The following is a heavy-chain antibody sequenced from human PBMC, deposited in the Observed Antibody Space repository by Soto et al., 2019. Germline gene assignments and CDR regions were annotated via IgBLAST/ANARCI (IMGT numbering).Heavy chain of an antibody. J-gene: IGHJ4*02. CDR1: GYSFAGYW. D-gene: IGHD3-22*01. CDR3: ARQIYDSDTGPNFQYYFDS. CDR2: IDPSDSQT. Sequence: VASLNISCQGSGYSFAGYWITWVCPKQGKGLEWMGRIDPSDSQTYYSPSFRGHVTISVTKSITTVFLQWSSLRASDTAMYYCARQIYDSDTGPNFQYYFDSWGQGTPVNVSS. V-gene: IGHV5-10-1*01.